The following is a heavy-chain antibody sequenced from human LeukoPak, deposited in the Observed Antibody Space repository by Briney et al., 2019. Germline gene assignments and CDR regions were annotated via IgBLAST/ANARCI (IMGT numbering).Heavy chain of an antibody. CDR2: IDPHSGGT. CDR3: AREYYDTSGRKYGFDI. D-gene: IGHD3-22*01. CDR1: GYSFIDYY. J-gene: IGHJ3*02. V-gene: IGHV1-2*02. Sequence: ASVKVSCKTSGYSFIDYYMHWVRQAPGQGLEWMGWIDPHSGGTNYAQKFQGRVTMTRDTSIYTAYMELSGLRPDNTAVFYCAREYYDTSGRKYGFDIWGQGTMVTVSS.